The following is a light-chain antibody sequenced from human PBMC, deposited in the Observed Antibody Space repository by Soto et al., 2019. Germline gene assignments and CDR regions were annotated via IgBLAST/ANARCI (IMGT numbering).Light chain of an antibody. Sequence: QSVLTQPASVSGSPGQSITISCTGTSNDVGGYNYVSWYQQHPGKAPKLMMYEVSNRPSGVSDRFSGSKSGNTASLIISGLQAEDEADYYCSSFTSRTTVLFGGGTKLTVL. CDR2: EVS. CDR3: SSFTSRTTVL. CDR1: SNDVGGYNY. V-gene: IGLV2-14*01. J-gene: IGLJ2*01.